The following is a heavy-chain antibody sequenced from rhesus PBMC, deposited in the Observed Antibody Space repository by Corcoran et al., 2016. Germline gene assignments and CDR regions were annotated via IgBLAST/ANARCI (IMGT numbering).Heavy chain of an antibody. CDR2: IGGSSGST. CDR1: GYSISSGYG. D-gene: IGHD6-31*01. J-gene: IGHJ4*01. Sequence: QVQLQESGPGLVKPSETLSLTCAVSGYSISSGYGWSWIRQPPGKGLEWIGYIGGSSGSTNYNPARKSRVTSSKDTSKNQFSLKLSSGTAADTAVYYCARMAWGSGWYFVWSFDYWGQGVLVTVSS. V-gene: IGHV4-127*01. CDR3: ARMAWGSGWYFVWSFDY.